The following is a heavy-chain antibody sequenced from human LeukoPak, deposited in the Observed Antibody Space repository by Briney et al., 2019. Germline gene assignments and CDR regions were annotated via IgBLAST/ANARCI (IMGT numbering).Heavy chain of an antibody. Sequence: ASVKVSCKASGYTFTNFYMHWVRQAPGQGLEWMRIIDPSGGSAIYAQKFQGRVTMTRDMSTSTVYMELNSLRVEDTAVYYCAKGHIDGDGYYYFDSWGQGTLVTVPS. CDR2: IDPSGGSA. J-gene: IGHJ4*02. CDR3: AKGHIDGDGYYYFDS. V-gene: IGHV1-46*01. D-gene: IGHD2-21*01. CDR1: GYTFTNFY.